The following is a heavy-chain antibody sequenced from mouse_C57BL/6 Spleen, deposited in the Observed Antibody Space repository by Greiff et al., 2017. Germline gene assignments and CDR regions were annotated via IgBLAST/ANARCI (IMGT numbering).Heavy chain of an antibody. J-gene: IGHJ1*03. CDR1: GFSLTSYG. Sequence: VKLQESGPGLVAPSQSLSITCTVSGFSLTSYGVHWVRQPPGKGLEWLVVIWSDGSTTYNSALKSRLSISKDNSKSQVFLKMNSLQTDDTAMYYCARHLGGSSYGYFDVWGTGTTVTVSA. CDR2: IWSDGST. D-gene: IGHD1-1*01. CDR3: ARHLGGSSYGYFDV. V-gene: IGHV2-6-1*01.